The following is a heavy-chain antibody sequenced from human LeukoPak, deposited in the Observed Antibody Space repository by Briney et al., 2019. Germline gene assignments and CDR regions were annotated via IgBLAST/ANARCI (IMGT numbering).Heavy chain of an antibody. CDR1: GFTFSSYE. D-gene: IGHD2-8*01. CDR3: AREPGFCTNGVCYTRAFDY. V-gene: IGHV3-48*03. CDR2: ISSSGSTI. Sequence: GGSLRLSCAASGFTFSSYEMNWVRQAPGKGLEWVSDISSSGSTIYYADSVKGRFTISRDNAKNSLYPQMNSLRAEDTAVYYCAREPGFCTNGVCYTRAFDYWGQGTLVTVSS. J-gene: IGHJ4*02.